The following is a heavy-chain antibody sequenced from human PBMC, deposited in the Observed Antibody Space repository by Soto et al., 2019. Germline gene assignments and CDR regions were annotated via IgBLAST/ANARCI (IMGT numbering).Heavy chain of an antibody. CDR1: GFTFSSYA. J-gene: IGHJ4*02. CDR3: EKGVGGAARQKPFDY. Sequence: GGSLRLSCAASGFTFSSYAMSWVRQAPGKGLEWVSAISGSGGSTYYADSVKGRFTISRDNSKNTLYLQMNSLRAEDTAVYYCEKGVGGAARQKPFDYWGQGTLVTVSS. V-gene: IGHV3-23*01. CDR2: ISGSGGST. D-gene: IGHD6-6*01.